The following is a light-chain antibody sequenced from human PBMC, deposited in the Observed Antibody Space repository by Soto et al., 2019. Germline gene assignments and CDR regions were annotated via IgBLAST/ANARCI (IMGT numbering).Light chain of an antibody. V-gene: IGKV1-39*01. J-gene: IGKJ3*01. CDR2: AAS. CDR1: QSISGY. Sequence: DIQMTQSASSLSASVGDRVTITCRASQSISGYLNWYQQKPGKAPKLLIYAASSLQSGVPSRFSGSGSGTDFTLTISSLQPEDFATYYCQQSYSTPFTFGPGTKVDIK. CDR3: QQSYSTPFT.